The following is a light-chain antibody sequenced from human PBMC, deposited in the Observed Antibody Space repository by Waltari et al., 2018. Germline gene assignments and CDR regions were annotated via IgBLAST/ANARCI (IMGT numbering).Light chain of an antibody. CDR1: NMGSKR. CDR2: DES. Sequence: SYVLTQPPSVSVAPGQTARLTCGGNNMGSKRVHWYQQKPGPAPVRGVSDESGRPAGIPEQFSGSNSGNTATRTISRVEAGDEADYYCQVWDSSSDHPVFGGGTKLTVL. CDR3: QVWDSSSDHPV. V-gene: IGLV3-21*02. J-gene: IGLJ2*01.